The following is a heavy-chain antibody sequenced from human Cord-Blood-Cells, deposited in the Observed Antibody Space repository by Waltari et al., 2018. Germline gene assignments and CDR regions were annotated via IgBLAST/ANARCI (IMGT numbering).Heavy chain of an antibody. J-gene: IGHJ4*02. CDR1: GGSSSGYY. CDR2: INHSGST. D-gene: IGHD3-22*01. Sequence: QVQLQQWGAGLLKPSETLSLTCAVYGGSSSGYYWSWIRQPPGKGLEWIGEINHSGSTNYNPSLKSRVTISVDTSKNQFSLKLSSVTAADTAVYYCARRAFYYYDSSGYYYWGQGTLVTVSS. CDR3: ARRAFYYYDSSGYYY. V-gene: IGHV4-34*01.